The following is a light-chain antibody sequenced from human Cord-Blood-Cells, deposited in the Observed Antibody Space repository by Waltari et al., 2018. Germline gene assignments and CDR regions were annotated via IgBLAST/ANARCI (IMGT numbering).Light chain of an antibody. V-gene: IGKV1-39*01. CDR3: QQRHSTPDT. CDR1: QSISSY. Sequence: DIQMNQSPSSLPASVGDRVTITCLAWQSISSYLNWYQQKPGKAPQLLIFSASSLQSGVPSRFSGSGSGTDFAFTISSQQPKEFATYCGQQRHSTPDTFGDGPKLEMK. J-gene: IGKJ2*01. CDR2: SAS.